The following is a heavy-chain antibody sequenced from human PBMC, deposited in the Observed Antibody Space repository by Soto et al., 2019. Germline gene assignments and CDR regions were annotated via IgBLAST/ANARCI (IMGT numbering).Heavy chain of an antibody. D-gene: IGHD3-10*01. CDR1: GYTFTNYG. CDR2: ISAYNGNA. J-gene: IGHJ5*02. Sequence: ASVKVSCKASGYTFTNYGLSWVRQAPGEGLEWLGWISAYNGNANYAQKFQGRVAMTTDTATTTAYMELRSLRPDDTATYYCARVPTVRGVIGNGWFDPWGRGTLVTVSS. V-gene: IGHV1-18*01. CDR3: ARVPTVRGVIGNGWFDP.